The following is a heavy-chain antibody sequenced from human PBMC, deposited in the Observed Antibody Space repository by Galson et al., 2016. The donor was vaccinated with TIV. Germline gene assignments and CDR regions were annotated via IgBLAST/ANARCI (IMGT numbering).Heavy chain of an antibody. CDR2: IWYDGINK. D-gene: IGHD4-17*01. CDR3: ASGSNYGDFGGPEFDY. V-gene: IGHV3-33*03. J-gene: IGHJ4*02. Sequence: VRQAPGKGLEWVAIIWYDGINKYYADSVNGRFTISRDNSKNTVYLQMNSLRAEDTALYYCASGSNYGDFGGPEFDYWGRGTLVTVSS.